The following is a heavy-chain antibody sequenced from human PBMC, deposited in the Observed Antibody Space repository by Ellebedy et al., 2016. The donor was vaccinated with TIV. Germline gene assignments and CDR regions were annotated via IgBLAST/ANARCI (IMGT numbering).Heavy chain of an antibody. CDR3: ARVRNLNSSGYYY. V-gene: IGHV1-18*01. J-gene: IGHJ4*02. CDR1: GGTFSSYA. D-gene: IGHD3-22*01. Sequence: ASVKVSCXASGGTFSSYAISWVRQAPGQGLEWMGWISAYNGNTNYAQKLQGRVTMTTDTSTSTAYMELRSLRSDDTAVYYCARVRNLNSSGYYYWGQGTLVTVSS. CDR2: ISAYNGNT.